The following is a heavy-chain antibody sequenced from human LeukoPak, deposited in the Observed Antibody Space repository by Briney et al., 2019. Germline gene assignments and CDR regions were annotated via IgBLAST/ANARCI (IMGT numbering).Heavy chain of an antibody. CDR2: IWYDGSNK. CDR1: GFTFSSYG. CDR3: ARARNDYDSIGFSALDL. D-gene: IGHD3-22*01. V-gene: IGHV3-33*01. J-gene: IGHJ5*02. Sequence: PGGSLRLSCAAAGFTFSSYGMHWVRQAPGKGLEWVAVIWYDGSNKYCADSVKGRFTISRDNSKNTLYLQVNSLRAEDTAVYYCARARNDYDSIGFSALDLCGQGTLVTVSS.